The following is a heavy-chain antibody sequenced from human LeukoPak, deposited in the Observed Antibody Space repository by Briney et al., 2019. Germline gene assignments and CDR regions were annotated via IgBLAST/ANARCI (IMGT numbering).Heavy chain of an antibody. CDR2: VHYSGST. D-gene: IGHD6-6*01. V-gene: IGHV4-59*12. CDR3: AGRLGTVEYSSSPS. J-gene: IGHJ4*02. CDR1: GVSIFSYY. Sequence: SETLSLTCSVSGVSIFSYYWNWIRQPPGKGLEWIGYVHYSGSTNYNPSLKSRVTISVDTSKNQFSLKLSSVTAADTAVYYCAGRLGTVEYSSSPSWGQGTLVTVSS.